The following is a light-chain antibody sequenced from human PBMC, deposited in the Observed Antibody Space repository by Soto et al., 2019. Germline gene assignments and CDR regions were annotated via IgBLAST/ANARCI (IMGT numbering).Light chain of an antibody. CDR3: QQYGSPPT. CDR1: QGLXDT. V-gene: IGKV3-20*01. CDR2: XAS. J-gene: IGKJ5*01. Sequence: EVVMTQSAATLSVSPGDCVTLACKASQGLXDTLAWYEGKPGQSPRILIYXASNRATGIPDRFSGSGCGTDITITISRLEPEDFEVYYCQQYGSPPTFGQGTRLEI.